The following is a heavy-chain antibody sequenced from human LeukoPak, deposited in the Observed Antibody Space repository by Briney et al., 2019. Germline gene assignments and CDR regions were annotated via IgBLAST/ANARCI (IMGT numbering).Heavy chain of an antibody. D-gene: IGHD2-15*01. CDR3: ARDCSGGSCFSDY. CDR2: ISSSGSHI. V-gene: IGHV3-21*01. CDR1: GFTFSSYS. J-gene: IGHJ4*02. Sequence: GGSLRLSCAASGFTFSSYSMNWVRQAPGKGLEWVSSISSSGSHIYYADSVKGRFTISRDNAKNSLYLQMNSLRAEDTAVYYCARDCSGGSCFSDYWGQGTLVTVSS.